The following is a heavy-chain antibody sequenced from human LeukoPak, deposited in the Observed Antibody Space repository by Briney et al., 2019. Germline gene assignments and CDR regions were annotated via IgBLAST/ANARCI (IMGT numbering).Heavy chain of an antibody. J-gene: IGHJ6*02. CDR1: GFTVSSNY. CDR2: IYSGGST. D-gene: IGHD2-2*01. CDR3: ARDGNVVPAAMLYYYYGMDV. V-gene: IGHV3-66*01. Sequence: PGGSLRLSCAASGFTVSSNYMSWVRQAPGRGLEWVSVIYSGGSTYYADSVKGRFTISRDNSKNTLYLQMNSLRAEDTAVYYCARDGNVVPAAMLYYYYGMDVWDQGTTVTVSS.